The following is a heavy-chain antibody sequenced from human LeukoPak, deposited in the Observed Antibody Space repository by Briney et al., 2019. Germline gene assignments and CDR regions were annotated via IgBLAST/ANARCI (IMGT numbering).Heavy chain of an antibody. CDR2: IYQSGST. CDR1: GGSISSGGYS. V-gene: IGHV4-30-2*01. D-gene: IGHD6-13*01. J-gene: IGHJ4*02. Sequence: PSETLSLTCAVSGGSISSGGYSWSWIRQPPGKGLEWIGYIYQSGSTYYNPSLKSRVTISVDRSKNQFSLKLSSVTAADTAVYYCGRGGIAAAASGIDYWGQRTLVTFSS. CDR3: GRGGIAAAASGIDY.